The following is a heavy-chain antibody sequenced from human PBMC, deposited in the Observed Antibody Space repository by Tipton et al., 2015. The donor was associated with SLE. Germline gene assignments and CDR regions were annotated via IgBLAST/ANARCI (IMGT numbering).Heavy chain of an antibody. V-gene: IGHV4-31*03. CDR3: ARGSSSWYYFDY. CDR1: GDSISIGGYY. Sequence: TLSLTCTVSGDSISIGGYYWSWIRQHPGKGLEWIGYIYYSGSTYYNPSLKSRVTISVDRSKNQFSLKLSSVTAADTAVYYCARGSSSWYYFDYLGQGSLVTVSS. J-gene: IGHJ4*02. CDR2: IYYSGST. D-gene: IGHD6-13*01.